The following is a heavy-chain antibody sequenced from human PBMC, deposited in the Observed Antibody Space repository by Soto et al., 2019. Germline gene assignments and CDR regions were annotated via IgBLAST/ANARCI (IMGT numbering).Heavy chain of an antibody. CDR3: ARGDIVVVTAISRYYYYGMDV. J-gene: IGHJ6*02. CDR2: ISYDGSNK. V-gene: IGHV3-30-3*01. D-gene: IGHD2-21*02. CDR1: GFTFSSYA. Sequence: QVQLVESGGGVVQPGRSLRLSCAASGFTFSSYAMHWVRQAPGKGLEWVAVISYDGSNKYYADSVKGPFTISRDNSKNTLYLQMNSLRAEDTAVYYCARGDIVVVTAISRYYYYGMDVWGQGTTVTVSS.